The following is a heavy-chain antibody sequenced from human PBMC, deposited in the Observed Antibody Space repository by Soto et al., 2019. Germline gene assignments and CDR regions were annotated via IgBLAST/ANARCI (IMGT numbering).Heavy chain of an antibody. D-gene: IGHD3-22*01. V-gene: IGHV4-59*01. CDR1: GGSISGDH. CDR3: ASGFYDSRGYSEAFDI. Sequence: LSLTCTVSGGSISGDHWNWIRQPPGKGLEWIAYVSSSGSTKYNPSLKSRVTISIDTTKNQFSLRLRSVTAADTAVYYCASGFYDSRGYSEAFDIWGQGTKVTVS. J-gene: IGHJ3*02. CDR2: VSSSGST.